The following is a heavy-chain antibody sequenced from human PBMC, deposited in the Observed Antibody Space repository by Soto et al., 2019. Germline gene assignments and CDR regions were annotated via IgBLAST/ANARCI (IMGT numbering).Heavy chain of an antibody. Sequence: QVQLVQSGAEVKKPGSSVKVSCKASGGTFSSYAISWVRQAPGQGLEWMGGIIPIFGTANYAQKFQGRVTITADESTSTAYMELSGLRSEDTAVYYCAREEYCSGGSCLNWFDPWGQGTLVTVSS. V-gene: IGHV1-69*01. J-gene: IGHJ5*02. CDR3: AREEYCSGGSCLNWFDP. D-gene: IGHD2-15*01. CDR2: IIPIFGTA. CDR1: GGTFSSYA.